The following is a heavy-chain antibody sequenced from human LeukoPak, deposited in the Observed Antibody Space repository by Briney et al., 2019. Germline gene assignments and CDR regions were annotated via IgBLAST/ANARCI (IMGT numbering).Heavy chain of an antibody. CDR1: GGSISSGGYY. D-gene: IGHD1-26*01. J-gene: IGHJ5*02. Sequence: SETLSLTCTVSGGSISSGGYYWSWIRQPPGKGLEWIGYIYHSGSTYYNPSLKSRVTISVDRSKNQFSLKLSSVTAADTAVYYCARDSIVGATRWFDPWGQGTLVTVSS. CDR2: IYHSGST. V-gene: IGHV4-30-2*01. CDR3: ARDSIVGATRWFDP.